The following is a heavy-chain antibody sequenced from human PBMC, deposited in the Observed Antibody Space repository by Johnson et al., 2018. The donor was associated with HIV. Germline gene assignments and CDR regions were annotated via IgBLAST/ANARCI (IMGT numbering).Heavy chain of an antibody. CDR1: GFTFSNYW. D-gene: IGHD1-26*01. Sequence: VQLVESGGGLVQPGGSLRLSCAASGFTFSNYWMHWVRQAPGEGLVWVSRINSDETHKNYADPVKGRFTISRDNAKNTLYLHMNSLKAEDTAVYYCARQGSGFDILGQGTMVTVSS. V-gene: IGHV3-74*02. CDR3: ARQGSGFDI. CDR2: INSDETHK. J-gene: IGHJ3*02.